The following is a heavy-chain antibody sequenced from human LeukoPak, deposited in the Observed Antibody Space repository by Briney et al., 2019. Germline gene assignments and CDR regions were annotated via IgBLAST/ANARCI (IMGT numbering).Heavy chain of an antibody. CDR1: GFTFSSYA. V-gene: IGHV3-23*01. Sequence: GGSLRLSCAASGFTFSSYAMSWVRQAPGKGLEWVSAISGSGGSTYYADSVKGRFTISRDNSKNTLYLQMNSLRAEDTAVYYCARVFTYYYDSSGYLSGMDVWGQGTTVTVSS. J-gene: IGHJ6*02. D-gene: IGHD3-22*01. CDR3: ARVFTYYYDSSGYLSGMDV. CDR2: ISGSGGST.